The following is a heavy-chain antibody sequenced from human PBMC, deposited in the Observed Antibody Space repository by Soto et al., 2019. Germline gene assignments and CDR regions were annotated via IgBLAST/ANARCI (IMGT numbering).Heavy chain of an antibody. CDR3: ARSDYYGSGMDV. V-gene: IGHV3-33*08. Sequence: GGSLRLSCAASGFTFSSYGMHWVRQAPGKGLEWVAVISYDGSNKYYADSVKGRFTISRDNSKNTLYLQMNSLRAEDTAVYYCARSDYYGSGMDVWGQGTTVTVSS. CDR1: GFTFSSYG. J-gene: IGHJ6*02. D-gene: IGHD3-10*01. CDR2: ISYDGSNK.